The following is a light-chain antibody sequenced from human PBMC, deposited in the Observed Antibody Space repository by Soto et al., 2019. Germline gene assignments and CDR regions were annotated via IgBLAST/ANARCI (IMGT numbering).Light chain of an antibody. CDR1: SSDVGSYNL. CDR3: CSYASSSTYV. V-gene: IGLV2-23*02. CDR2: EVS. Sequence: QSALTQPASVSGSPGQSITISCTGTSSDVGSYNLVSWYQQHPGKAPKLMIYEVSKRPSGVSNRFSGSKSGNTASLTISGLQAEDEADYYCCSYASSSTYVFGTGNKVTVL. J-gene: IGLJ1*01.